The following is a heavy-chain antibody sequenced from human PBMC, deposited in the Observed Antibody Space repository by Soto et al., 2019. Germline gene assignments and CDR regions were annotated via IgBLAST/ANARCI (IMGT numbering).Heavy chain of an antibody. CDR1: GFTFSSYA. CDR2: ISGSGGSS. J-gene: IGHJ2*01. Sequence: EVQLLESGGGLVQPGGSLRLSCAASGFTFSSYAMSWVRQAPGKGLEWVSAISGSGGSSYYADSVKGRFTISRDNSKNTLYLQMNSLRAGDTAVYYCSKEESGYDRYFDLWGRGTLVTVSS. D-gene: IGHD5-12*01. V-gene: IGHV3-23*01. CDR3: SKEESGYDRYFDL.